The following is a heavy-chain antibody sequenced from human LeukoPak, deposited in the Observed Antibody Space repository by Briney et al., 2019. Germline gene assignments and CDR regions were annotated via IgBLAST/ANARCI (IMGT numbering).Heavy chain of an antibody. CDR3: ARDYRITYYYYMDV. V-gene: IGHV1-2*02. CDR1: GYTFTGYY. CDR2: INPNSGGT. J-gene: IGHJ6*03. D-gene: IGHD1-14*01. Sequence: VKVSCKASGYTFTGYYMHWVRQAPGQGLEWMGWINPNSGGTNYAQKFQGRVTMTRDTSISTAYMELSRLRSDDTAVYYCARDYRITYYYYMDVWAKGPRSPSP.